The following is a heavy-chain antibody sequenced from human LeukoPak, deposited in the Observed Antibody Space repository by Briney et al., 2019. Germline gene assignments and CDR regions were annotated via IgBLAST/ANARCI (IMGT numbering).Heavy chain of an antibody. D-gene: IGHD2-15*01. Sequence: GSLSLSCAASGFTFSSYAMSWVRQAPGKGLEWVSAISGSGGSTYYADSVKGRFTISRDNSKNTLYLQMDSLRAEDTAVYYCAKDRRIGRANECYFDYWGQGTLVTVSS. V-gene: IGHV3-23*01. J-gene: IGHJ4*02. CDR2: ISGSGGST. CDR1: GFTFSSYA. CDR3: AKDRRIGRANECYFDY.